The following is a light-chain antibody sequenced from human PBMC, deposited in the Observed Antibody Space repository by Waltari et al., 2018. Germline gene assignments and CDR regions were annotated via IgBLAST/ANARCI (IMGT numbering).Light chain of an antibody. Sequence: YELTQPPSVSVSPGQTATITCSGDELGDKYAFWYQQKPGQSPWWVIYQVRKRPSGITELLSGSNSVNPATLAVSGTQAMDEADYYCQAWDSITVVFGGGTKLTVL. CDR3: QAWDSITVV. V-gene: IGLV3-1*01. CDR1: ELGDKY. J-gene: IGLJ2*01. CDR2: QVR.